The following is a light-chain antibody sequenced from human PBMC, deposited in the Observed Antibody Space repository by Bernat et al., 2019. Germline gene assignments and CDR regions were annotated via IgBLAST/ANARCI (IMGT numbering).Light chain of an antibody. Sequence: EIVLTQSPATLSLSPGERATLSCRASQSVSSYLAWYQQKPGQAPRLLIYDASNSATGIPDRFSGSGSGTDFTLTISSLETEDSAVYYCQERSNWEWTFGQGNKVEIK. CDR1: QSVSSY. CDR2: DAS. V-gene: IGKV3-11*01. J-gene: IGKJ1*01. CDR3: QERSNWEWT.